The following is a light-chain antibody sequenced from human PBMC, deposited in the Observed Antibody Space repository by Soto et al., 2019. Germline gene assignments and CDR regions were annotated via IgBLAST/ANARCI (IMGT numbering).Light chain of an antibody. CDR1: QSLLHSNGYNF. CDR3: MQALQTPFT. J-gene: IGKJ4*01. CDR2: LGS. V-gene: IGKV2-28*01. Sequence: DIVLTQSPLSLPVTPGEPASISCRSSQSLLHSNGYNFLDWYLQKPGQSPQLLIFLGSNRASGVPDRFSGRGSGTDFTLKITRVEAEDVGVYYCMQALQTPFTFGGGTKVDIK.